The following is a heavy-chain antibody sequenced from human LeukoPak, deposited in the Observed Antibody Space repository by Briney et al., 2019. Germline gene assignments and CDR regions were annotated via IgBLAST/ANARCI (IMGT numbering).Heavy chain of an antibody. CDR2: ISAYNGNT. CDR1: DYTFTSYG. D-gene: IGHD4-17*01. CDR3: ARDNGYGDYVPFDY. J-gene: IGHJ4*02. Sequence: ASVKVSCKASDYTFTSYGISWVRQAPGQGLEWMGWISAYNGNTNYAQKLQGRVTMTTDTSTSTAYMELRSLRSDDTAVYYCARDNGYGDYVPFDYWGQGTLVTVSS. V-gene: IGHV1-18*01.